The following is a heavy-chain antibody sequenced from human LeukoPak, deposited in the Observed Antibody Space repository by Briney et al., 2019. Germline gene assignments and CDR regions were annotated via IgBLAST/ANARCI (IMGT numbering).Heavy chain of an antibody. J-gene: IGHJ5*02. CDR1: GYTFTTYD. CDR2: MNANSGNT. CDR3: ARGPNKSDGGNSGSAWFDP. V-gene: IGHV1-8*01. Sequence: SSVKVSCKASGYTFTTYDINWVRQATGQGLEWMGLMNANSGNTGYTQKFQGRVTMTRNTSISTAYMELRSLRSEDTAVYYCARGPNKSDGGNSGSAWFDPWGQGTLVTVSS. D-gene: IGHD4-23*01.